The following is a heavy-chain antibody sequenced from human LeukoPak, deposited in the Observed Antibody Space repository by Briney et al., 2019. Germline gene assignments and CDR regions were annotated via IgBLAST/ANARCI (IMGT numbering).Heavy chain of an antibody. D-gene: IGHD6-13*01. V-gene: IGHV3-30*04. CDR2: ISYDGSNK. CDR1: GFTFSSYA. CDR3: AKDRIAAAGLFDY. J-gene: IGHJ4*02. Sequence: GGSLRLSCAASGFTFSSYAMHWVRQAPGKGLEWVAVISYDGSNKYYADSVKGRFTISRDNSKNTVSLQMNSLRAEDTAVYYRAKDRIAAAGLFDYWGQGTLVTVSS.